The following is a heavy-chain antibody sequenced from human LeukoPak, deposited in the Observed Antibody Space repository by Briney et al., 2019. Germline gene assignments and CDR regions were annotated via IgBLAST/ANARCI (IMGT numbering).Heavy chain of an antibody. CDR1: GFTFNTNA. CDR2: ISGRTGGT. J-gene: IGHJ4*02. V-gene: IGHV3-23*01. Sequence: GGSLRRYCAASGFTFNTNAMIWVRPAPGKGLEWVSAISGRTGGTYYADSVKGRFTISRDNSKSTLYLQMDSLRAEDTAVYYCAKCGNSGCHLIDYWGQGTLVTVSS. D-gene: IGHD6-19*01. CDR3: AKCGNSGCHLIDY.